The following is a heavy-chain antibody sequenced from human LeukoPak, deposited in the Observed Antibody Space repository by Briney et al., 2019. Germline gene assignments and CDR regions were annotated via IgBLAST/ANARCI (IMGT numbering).Heavy chain of an antibody. J-gene: IGHJ5*02. D-gene: IGHD3-3*01. Sequence: SETLSLTCTVSGGSISSGDYYWSWIRQPPGKGLEWIAYMYYSGSTYYNPSLKSRVTISVDTSKNQFSLKLSSVTAADTAVYYCASLKKRFHGLEWLLFLDPWGQGTLVTVSS. V-gene: IGHV4-30-4*01. CDR3: ASLKKRFHGLEWLLFLDP. CDR1: GGSISSGDYY. CDR2: MYYSGST.